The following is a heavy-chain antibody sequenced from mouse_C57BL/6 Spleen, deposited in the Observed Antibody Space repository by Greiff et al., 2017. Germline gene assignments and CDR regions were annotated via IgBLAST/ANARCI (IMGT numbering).Heavy chain of an antibody. D-gene: IGHD1-1*01. J-gene: IGHJ4*01. V-gene: IGHV1-69*01. Sequence: QVQLQQPGAELVMPGASVKLSCKASGYTFTSYWMHWVKQRPGQGLEWIGEIDPSDSYTNYNQKFKGKSTLTVDKSSSTAYMQLSSLTSEDSAVYYCARNDGDAMDYWGQGTSVTVSS. CDR3: ARNDGDAMDY. CDR1: GYTFTSYW. CDR2: IDPSDSYT.